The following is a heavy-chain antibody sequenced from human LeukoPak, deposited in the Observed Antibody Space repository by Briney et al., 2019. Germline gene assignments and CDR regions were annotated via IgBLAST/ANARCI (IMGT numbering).Heavy chain of an antibody. CDR1: GFTFRNSM. D-gene: IGHD2-15*01. J-gene: IGHJ4*02. CDR3: VRLVGRSGDS. CDR2: ISSDGTTT. Sequence: PGGSLRLACAASGFTFRNSMMHWVRQAPGKGLVWVSGISSDGTTTTYADSVKARFTVSRDNPRNTIYLQMHSLTAEDTAVYYCVRLVGRSGDSWGQGTLCTVSS. V-gene: IGHV3-74*01.